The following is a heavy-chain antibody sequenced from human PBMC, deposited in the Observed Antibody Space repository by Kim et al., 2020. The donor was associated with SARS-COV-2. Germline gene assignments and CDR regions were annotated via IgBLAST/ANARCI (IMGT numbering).Heavy chain of an antibody. CDR2: ISYDGSNK. J-gene: IGHJ6*02. D-gene: IGHD5-18*01. V-gene: IGHV3-30*18. Sequence: GGSLRLSCAASGFTFSSYGMHWVRQAPGKGLEWVAVISYDGSNKYYADSVKGRFTISRDNSKNTLYLQMNSLRAEDTAVYYCAKDRTAMAGALGLYYYYGMEVWGQGTRVTVTS. CDR1: GFTFSSYG. CDR3: AKDRTAMAGALGLYYYYGMEV.